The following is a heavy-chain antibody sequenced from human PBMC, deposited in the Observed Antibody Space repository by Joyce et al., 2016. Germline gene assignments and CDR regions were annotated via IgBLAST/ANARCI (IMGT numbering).Heavy chain of an antibody. Sequence: QVQLVQSGAEVKKPGASVKVSCKASGYTFTDYPIHWVRQAPGKRLEWMGWIKTGNGNTKYSQKFQGRVTITRDTSASTAYIEVSSLRSEDTAVYYCTTINNYGDWGQGTLITVSS. CDR2: IKTGNGNT. D-gene: IGHD4-17*01. CDR3: TTINNYGD. J-gene: IGHJ4*02. V-gene: IGHV1-3*04. CDR1: GYTFTDYP.